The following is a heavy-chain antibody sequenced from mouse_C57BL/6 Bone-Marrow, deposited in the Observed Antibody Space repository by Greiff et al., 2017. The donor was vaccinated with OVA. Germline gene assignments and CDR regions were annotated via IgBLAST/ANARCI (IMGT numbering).Heavy chain of an antibody. CDR2: INPSSGYT. CDR1: GYTFTSYT. CDR3: ASLLGRGFDY. J-gene: IGHJ2*01. V-gene: IGHV1-4*01. Sequence: VQLQQSGAELARPGASVKMSCKASGYTFTSYTMHWVEQRPGQGLEWIGYINPSSGYTKYNQKFKDKATLTADKSSSTAYMQLSSLTSEDSAVYYCASLLGRGFDYWGQGTTLTVSS. D-gene: IGHD2-1*01.